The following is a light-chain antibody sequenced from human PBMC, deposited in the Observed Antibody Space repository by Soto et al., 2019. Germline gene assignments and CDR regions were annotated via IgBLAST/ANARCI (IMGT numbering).Light chain of an antibody. CDR1: QSIGDS. V-gene: IGKV1-39*01. CDR2: AAS. Sequence: DIQMTQSPSTLPASVGDRVTITSRASQSIGDSLAWYQQKPGKAPKLLIYAASSLQSGVPSRLSGSGSGTDFTLTIRSLQPEDFATYYCQQSYSTPTFGGGTKVDIK. CDR3: QQSYSTPT. J-gene: IGKJ4*01.